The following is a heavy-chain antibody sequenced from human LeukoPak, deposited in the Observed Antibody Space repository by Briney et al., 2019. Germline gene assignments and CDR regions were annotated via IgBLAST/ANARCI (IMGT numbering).Heavy chain of an antibody. D-gene: IGHD6-19*01. CDR1: GYPFTSYD. V-gene: IGHV1-8*01. CDR3: ARGWHTSGWSGRPSYYFDY. J-gene: IGHJ4*02. CDR2: LNPNSGNT. Sequence: ASVKVSCKTSGYPFTSYDLNWVRQATGQGLEWMGWLNPNSGNTGYAQKFQGRVTMTSNTSISTAYMDLSSLRSEDTAVYYCARGWHTSGWSGRPSYYFDYWGQGTLVTVSS.